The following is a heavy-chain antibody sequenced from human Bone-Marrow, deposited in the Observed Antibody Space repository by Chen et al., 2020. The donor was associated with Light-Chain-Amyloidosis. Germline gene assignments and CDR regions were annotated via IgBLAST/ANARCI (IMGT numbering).Heavy chain of an antibody. CDR2: ITCNVVRT. Sequence: EEQLLESGGDLVQTGGSLRPSCAATGFIFDNYAMGWVRQAPGKGLEWVSAITCNVVRTYRAASVKGRFSISRDNHNNAIYLQMNSLRGEDTAVYYCVRIFWEAAGMWYFDLWGHGILVTVSS. CDR1: GFIFDNYA. V-gene: IGHV3-23*01. J-gene: IGHJ2*01. CDR3: VRIFWEAAGMWYFDL. D-gene: IGHD6-13*01.